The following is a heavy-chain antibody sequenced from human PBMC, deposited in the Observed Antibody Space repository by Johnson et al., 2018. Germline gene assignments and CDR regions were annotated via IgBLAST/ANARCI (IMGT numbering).Heavy chain of an antibody. V-gene: IGHV3-7*03. CDR1: GFTFTNYW. CDR3: TTIAGSQSGPFES. Sequence: VQLQESGGGLVRXGGSXRLXCTASGFTFTNYWMAWVRQAPGKGLEWVAHMKYDGIEKYYVDAVKGRFTISRDNAKSALYLQMNSLKTEDTAVYFCTTIAGSQSGPFESWGQGTLVTVSS. CDR2: MKYDGIEK. D-gene: IGHD1-26*01. J-gene: IGHJ4*02.